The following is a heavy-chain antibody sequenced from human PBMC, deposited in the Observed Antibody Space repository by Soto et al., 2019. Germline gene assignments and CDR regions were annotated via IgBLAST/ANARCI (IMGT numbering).Heavy chain of an antibody. CDR2: ISAYNGNT. CDR1: GYTFTSYG. Sequence: ASVKVSCKASGYTFTSYGVSWVRQAPGQGLEWMGWISAYNGNTNYAQKLQGRVTMTTDTSTSTAYMELRSLRSDDTAVYYCARRGGPDIVATPSHYYYYGMDLWGQGTTVTV. CDR3: ARRGGPDIVATPSHYYYYGMDL. J-gene: IGHJ6*01. D-gene: IGHD5-12*01. V-gene: IGHV1-18*04.